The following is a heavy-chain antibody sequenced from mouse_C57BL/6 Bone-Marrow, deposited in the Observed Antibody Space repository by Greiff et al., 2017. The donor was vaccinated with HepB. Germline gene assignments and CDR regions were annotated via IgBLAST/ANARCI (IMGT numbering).Heavy chain of an antibody. CDR1: GYTFTSYW. J-gene: IGHJ2*01. V-gene: IGHV1-59*01. D-gene: IGHD4-1*01. Sequence: VQLQQPGAELVRPGTSVKLSCKASGYTFTSYWMHWVKQRPGQGLEWIGVIDPSDSYTNYNQKFKGKATLTVDTSSSTAYVQLSSLTSEDSAVYYCARWGNWGYYFDYWGQGTTLTVSS. CDR3: ARWGNWGYYFDY. CDR2: IDPSDSYT.